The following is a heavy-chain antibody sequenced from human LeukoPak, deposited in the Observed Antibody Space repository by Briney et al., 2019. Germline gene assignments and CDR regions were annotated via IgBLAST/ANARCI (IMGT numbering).Heavy chain of an antibody. CDR1: GDSVSSKSVA. J-gene: IGHJ5*02. D-gene: IGHD5-12*01. V-gene: IGHV6-1*01. CDR2: TYYRSRWYN. CDR3: ARVKWLDQINWFDT. Sequence: SQTLSLTCAISGDSVSSKSVAWSWIRQSPSRGLEWLGRTYYRSRWYNDYAASVNSRIIINADTSKNQFFLQLNSVTPEDTAVYYCARVKWLDQINWFDTWGQGTLVTVSS.